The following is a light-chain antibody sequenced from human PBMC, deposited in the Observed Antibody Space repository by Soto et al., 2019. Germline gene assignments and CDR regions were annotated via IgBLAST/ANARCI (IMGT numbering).Light chain of an antibody. CDR2: DAS. Sequence: GDRVTITCRASQNINNWIAWYLQKPGKAPKFLIYDASTLESGVPSRFSGSGFGTEFSLTISSLQPDDFGSYYCQHMRTFGQGTKVEMK. J-gene: IGKJ1*01. CDR3: QHMRT. CDR1: QNINNW. V-gene: IGKV1-5*01.